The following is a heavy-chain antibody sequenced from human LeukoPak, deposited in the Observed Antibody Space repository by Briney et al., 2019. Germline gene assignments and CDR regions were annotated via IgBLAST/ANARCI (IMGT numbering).Heavy chain of an antibody. V-gene: IGHV1-69*04. CDR1: GGTFSSYA. Sequence: GASVKVSCKASGGTFSSYAIGWVRPAPGQGLEWMGRIIPILGIANYAQKFQGRVTITADKSTSTAYMELSSLRSEDTAVYYCARGDIAADADYWGQGTLVTVSS. CDR2: IIPILGIA. CDR3: ARGDIAADADY. D-gene: IGHD6-25*01. J-gene: IGHJ4*02.